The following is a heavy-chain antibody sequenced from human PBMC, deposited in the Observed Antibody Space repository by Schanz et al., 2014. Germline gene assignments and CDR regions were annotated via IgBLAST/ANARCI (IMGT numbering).Heavy chain of an antibody. Sequence: EVRLMESGGGLVKPGGSLRLSCVASGFAFSSFAMTWVRQAPGKGLEWVSAISGSGGSTYYADSVKGRFTISRDNSKNTLYLQMNSLRAEDTAVYYCAKSQGSSFDSWGQGTLVTVSS. D-gene: IGHD6-13*01. CDR1: GFAFSSFA. J-gene: IGHJ4*02. CDR2: ISGSGGST. V-gene: IGHV3-23*01. CDR3: AKSQGSSFDS.